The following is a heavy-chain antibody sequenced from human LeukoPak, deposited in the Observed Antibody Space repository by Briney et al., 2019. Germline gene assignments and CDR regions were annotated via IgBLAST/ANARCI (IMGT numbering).Heavy chain of an antibody. D-gene: IGHD2-2*01. CDR1: GFAVSSQY. J-gene: IGHJ6*02. CDR2: IYTCGTT. V-gene: IGHV3-66*01. CDR3: ARRKVVSAYYYGMDV. Sequence: PGGSLGLSCAASGFAVSSQYMSWVRQAPGKGLEWVSVIYTCGTTHYADSVKGRFTISRDNAKNTSYLQMNSLRAEVTAVYYCARRKVVSAYYYGMDVWGQGTTVTVSS.